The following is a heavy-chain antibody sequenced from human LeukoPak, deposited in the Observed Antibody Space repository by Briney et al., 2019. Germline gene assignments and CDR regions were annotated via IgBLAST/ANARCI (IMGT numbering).Heavy chain of an antibody. CDR1: GYTFTGYY. V-gene: IGHV1-18*04. CDR3: GRGGNYYPGLTDY. CDR2: ISAYNGIT. J-gene: IGHJ4*02. D-gene: IGHD3-22*01. Sequence: GASVKVSCKASGYTFTGYYMHWVRQAPGQGLEWLGWISAYNGITEYAQNLQGRVTMTIETSTTTAYMELRSLKSDDTAVYFCGRGGNYYPGLTDYWGQGTLVTVSS.